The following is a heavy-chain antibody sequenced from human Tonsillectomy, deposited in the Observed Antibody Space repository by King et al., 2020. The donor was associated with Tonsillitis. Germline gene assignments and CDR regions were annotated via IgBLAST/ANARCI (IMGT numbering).Heavy chain of an antibody. CDR2: ISYDGKNK. CDR3: AVRRDCSDSNCYNAFYI. CDR1: AFTFRTYV. V-gene: IGHV3-30*04. Sequence: VQLVESGGGVVQPGTSLRLSCEVSAFTFRTYVLDWVRQAPGKGLEWVAVISYDGKNKVYAESVKGRFTISRDNSKNTLFMQLNSLRPEGTAVYYCAVRRDCSDSNCYNAFYIWGQGTMVPVSS. J-gene: IGHJ3*02. D-gene: IGHD2-2*02.